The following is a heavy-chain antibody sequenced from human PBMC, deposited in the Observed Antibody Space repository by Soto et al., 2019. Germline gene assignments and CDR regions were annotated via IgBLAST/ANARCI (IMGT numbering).Heavy chain of an antibody. CDR2: IYHSEST. D-gene: IGHD6-6*01. CDR3: ARGGIWSSSSVYFDY. CDR1: GGSISSGGYS. J-gene: IGHJ4*02. V-gene: IGHV4-30-2*01. Sequence: QLQLQESGSGLVKPSQTLSLTCAVSGGSISSGGYSWSWIRQPPGKGLEWIGYIYHSESTYYNPSLKSRVTISVDRSKNQFSLKLSSVTAADTAVYYCARGGIWSSSSVYFDYWGQGTLVTVSS.